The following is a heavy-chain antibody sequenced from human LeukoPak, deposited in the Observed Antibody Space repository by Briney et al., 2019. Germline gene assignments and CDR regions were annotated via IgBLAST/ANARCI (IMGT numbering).Heavy chain of an antibody. CDR3: ARVRIVATYGYGMDV. D-gene: IGHD5-12*01. Sequence: GASVKVSCKASGGTFSSYAISWMRQAPGQGLEWMGRIIPILGIANYAQKFQGRVTITADKSTSTAYMELSSLRSEDTAVYYCARVRIVATYGYGMDVWGQGTTVTVSS. V-gene: IGHV1-69*04. CDR2: IIPILGIA. CDR1: GGTFSSYA. J-gene: IGHJ6*02.